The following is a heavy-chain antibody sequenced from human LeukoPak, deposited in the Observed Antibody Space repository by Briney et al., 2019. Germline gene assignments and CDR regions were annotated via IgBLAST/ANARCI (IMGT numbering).Heavy chain of an antibody. CDR3: TTDRGLTMIRGVFVS. CDR2: IKSKADGETT. D-gene: IGHD3-10*01. Sequence: GGSLRLSCAASGFTFTPSWMTWVRQATGKALERVDRIKSKADGETTDYSAPVKGRFFMSRDDSKATLFLLMNYLETEDTAVYYCTTDRGLTMIRGVFVSWGQGTLVTVSS. CDR1: GFTFTPSW. V-gene: IGHV3-15*01. J-gene: IGHJ4*02.